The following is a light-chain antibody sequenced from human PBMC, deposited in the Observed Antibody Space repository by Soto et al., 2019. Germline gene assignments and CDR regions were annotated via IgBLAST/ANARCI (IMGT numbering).Light chain of an antibody. Sequence: IQMTQSQSSLSESVGDRVTVTFLAGQSISRYLNWYQQRPGKAPKLLIYSASTLQTGVPSRVSGSGSGTDFTLTIRSLQPEDFATYYCQQSYNGPFTVGPGSKVDIK. CDR3: QQSYNGPFT. CDR2: SAS. J-gene: IGKJ3*01. CDR1: QSISRY. V-gene: IGKV1-39*01.